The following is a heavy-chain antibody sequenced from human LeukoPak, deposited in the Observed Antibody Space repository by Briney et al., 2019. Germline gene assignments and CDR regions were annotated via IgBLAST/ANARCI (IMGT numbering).Heavy chain of an antibody. CDR1: GFTFNNNG. CDR3: ARDRTPAFRYSSSWYSPYYYYGMDV. Sequence: GGSLRLSCAASGFTFNNNGMHWVRQAPGKGLEWVAVISYDGSNKYYADSVKGRFTISRDNSKNTLYLQMNSLRAEDTAVYYCARDRTPAFRYSSSWYSPYYYYGMDVWGQGTTVTVSS. J-gene: IGHJ6*02. CDR2: ISYDGSNK. D-gene: IGHD6-13*01. V-gene: IGHV3-30*03.